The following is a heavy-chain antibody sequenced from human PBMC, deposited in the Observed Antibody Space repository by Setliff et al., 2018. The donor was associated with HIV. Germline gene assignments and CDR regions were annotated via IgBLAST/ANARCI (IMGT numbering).Heavy chain of an antibody. Sequence: GGSLRLSCAASGFTFNNYWIVWVRQAPGKGLEWVANINQDGSHKYYVDSVKGRFTISRDNAVNSLYLQMDSLRVEDTAVYYCARDSGTTIGATGPDYWGQGTVVTVSS. J-gene: IGHJ4*02. CDR2: INQDGSHK. V-gene: IGHV3-7*01. D-gene: IGHD1-26*01. CDR1: GFTFNNYW. CDR3: ARDSGTTIGATGPDY.